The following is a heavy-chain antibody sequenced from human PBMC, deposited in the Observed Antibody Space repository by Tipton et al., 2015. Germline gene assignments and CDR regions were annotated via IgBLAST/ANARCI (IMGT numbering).Heavy chain of an antibody. D-gene: IGHD1-26*01. CDR3: ARGRGATRSSIDY. CDR2: LSPYNAHT. Sequence: QLVQSGPEVKKPGASVKVSCKTSGYPFSSYGISWVRQAPGQGLEWMGWLSPYNAHTNYAQSLQGRVTMTTDTSTNTAYMELRSLRSDDTAVYYCARGRGATRSSIDYWGLGTLVTVSS. CDR1: GYPFSSYG. J-gene: IGHJ4*02. V-gene: IGHV1-18*01.